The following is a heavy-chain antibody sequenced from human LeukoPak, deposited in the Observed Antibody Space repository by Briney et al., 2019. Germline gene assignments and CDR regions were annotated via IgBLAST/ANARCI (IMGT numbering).Heavy chain of an antibody. D-gene: IGHD3-22*01. CDR3: ATAYFYATAD. J-gene: IGHJ4*02. CDR2: IKPDGSEK. Sequence: GGSLRLSCAASGFNFSIYSMNWVRQAPGKGLEWVANIKPDGSEKYYVDSVKGRFTMSRDNAKNSLYLQMNSLRAEDTAVYYCATAYFYATADWGQGTLVTVSS. CDR1: GFNFSIYS. V-gene: IGHV3-7*01.